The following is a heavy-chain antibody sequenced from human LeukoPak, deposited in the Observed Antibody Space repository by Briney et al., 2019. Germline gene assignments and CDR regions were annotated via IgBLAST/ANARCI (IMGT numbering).Heavy chain of an antibody. J-gene: IGHJ4*02. CDR2: VAHDGSFT. D-gene: IGHD2-21*02. CDR3: SRDMSDCYLHY. CDR1: GFTFSSFW. V-gene: IGHV3-30*03. Sequence: GGSLRLSCGASGFTFSSFWMSWVRQAPGKGLEWVAIVAHDGSFTSYADSVKGRFSITRDDSTPYLEMNSLRVEETALFYCSRDMSDCYLHYWGQGTLLTVSS.